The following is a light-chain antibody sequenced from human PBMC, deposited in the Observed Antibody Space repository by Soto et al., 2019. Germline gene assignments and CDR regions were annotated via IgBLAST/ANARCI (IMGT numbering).Light chain of an antibody. CDR3: QQYESYPLT. CDR2: SAS. Sequence: DIQMTQSPSTLSASVGDRVTITCRASQSISGWLAWYRQKPGKAPELLIYSASTLETGVPSRFSGSGSGTEFTLAVSSLQPDDFATYYCQQYESYPLTCGGGTKVDIK. CDR1: QSISGW. V-gene: IGKV1-5*03. J-gene: IGKJ4*01.